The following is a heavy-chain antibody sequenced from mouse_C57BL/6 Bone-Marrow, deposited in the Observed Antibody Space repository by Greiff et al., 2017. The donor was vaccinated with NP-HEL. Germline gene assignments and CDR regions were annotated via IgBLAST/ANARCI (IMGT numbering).Heavy chain of an antibody. CDR1: GYTFTSYW. CDR2: IYPGNSDT. Sequence: VQLQQSGTVLARPGASVKMSCKTSGYTFTSYWMHWVKQRPGQGLEWIGAIYPGNSDTSYNQKFKGKAKLTADTSASTAYMELSSLTNEDSAVYYCTRDTTVVAKGFAYWGQGTLVTVSA. D-gene: IGHD1-1*01. V-gene: IGHV1-5*01. J-gene: IGHJ3*01. CDR3: TRDTTVVAKGFAY.